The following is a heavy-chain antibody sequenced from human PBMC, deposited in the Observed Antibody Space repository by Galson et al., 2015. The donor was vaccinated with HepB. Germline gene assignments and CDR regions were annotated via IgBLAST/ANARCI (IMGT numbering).Heavy chain of an antibody. CDR3: ASFRGVYDAFDI. CDR1: GYTFTSDY. Sequence: SVKVSCKASGYTFTSDYMHWVRQAPGQGLEWMGIINPSGGSTSYAQKFQGRVTMTRDTSTSTVYMELSRLRSEDTAVCYCASFRGVYDAFDIWGQGTMVTVSS. V-gene: IGHV1-46*01. D-gene: IGHD3-10*01. CDR2: INPSGGST. J-gene: IGHJ3*02.